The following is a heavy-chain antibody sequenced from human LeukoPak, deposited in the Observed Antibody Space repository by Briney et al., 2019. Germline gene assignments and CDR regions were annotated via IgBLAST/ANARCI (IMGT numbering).Heavy chain of an antibody. CDR3: ARDTHYYDILTGLYDY. CDR2: ISSSSSTI. Sequence: GGSLRLSCAASGFTFSIYAMNWVRQAPGKGLEWVSYISSSSSTIYYADSVKGRFTISRDNAKNSLYLQMNSLRDEDTAVYYCARDTHYYDILTGLYDYWGQGTLVTVSS. CDR1: GFTFSIYA. D-gene: IGHD3-9*01. V-gene: IGHV3-48*02. J-gene: IGHJ4*02.